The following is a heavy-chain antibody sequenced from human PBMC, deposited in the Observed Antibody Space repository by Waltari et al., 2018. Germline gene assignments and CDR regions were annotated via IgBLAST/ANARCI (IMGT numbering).Heavy chain of an antibody. V-gene: IGHV3-73*01. D-gene: IGHD6-13*01. Sequence: EVQVVESGGGLVQPGGSLKLSCATSGFTFSGSTIPWVRQTSGKGREWMCRIRSKPNNYATRYTASVEGRFTISRDDSENTAYLQMSSLMTEDTAVYYCTGGAVTGTDFWGQGTLVTVSS. CDR1: GFTFSGST. J-gene: IGHJ4*02. CDR3: TGGAVTGTDF. CDR2: IRSKPNNYAT.